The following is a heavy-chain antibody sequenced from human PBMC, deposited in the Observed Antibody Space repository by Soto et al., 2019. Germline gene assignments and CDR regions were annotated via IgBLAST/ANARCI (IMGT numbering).Heavy chain of an antibody. V-gene: IGHV1-24*01. Sequence: ASVKVSCKVSGYTLTELSMHWVRQAPGKGLEWMGGFDPEDGETIYAQKFQGRVTMTEDTSTDTAYMELSSLRSEDTAVYYCATDQTTVTNFDYWGQGTMVTVSS. CDR2: FDPEDGET. CDR1: GYTLTELS. J-gene: IGHJ4*02. D-gene: IGHD4-17*01. CDR3: ATDQTTVTNFDY.